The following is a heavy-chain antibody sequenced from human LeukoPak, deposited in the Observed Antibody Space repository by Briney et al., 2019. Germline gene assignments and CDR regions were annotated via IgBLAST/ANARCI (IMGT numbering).Heavy chain of an antibody. D-gene: IGHD4-11*01. Sequence: PSETLSLTCTVSGGSLSTYYWSWIRQPAGKGLEWIGRIYATGSADYNPSLQSRVTLSADTSKNQLSPRLSSVTAADTAVYYCARNTPTISTRYYYYYMDVWGKGTTVTVSS. J-gene: IGHJ6*03. CDR3: ARNTPTISTRYYYYYMDV. CDR2: IYATGSA. V-gene: IGHV4-4*07. CDR1: GGSLSTYY.